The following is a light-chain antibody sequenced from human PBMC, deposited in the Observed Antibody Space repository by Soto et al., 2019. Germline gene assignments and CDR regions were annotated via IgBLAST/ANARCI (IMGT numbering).Light chain of an antibody. V-gene: IGLV2-14*01. Sequence: QSVLTQPASVSGSPGQSITISCTGTSSDVGDYNYVSWYQQHPGKAPKLMISAVSNRPSGVSDRSSGSKSGNTASLTISGLQAEDEADYYCSYMRNSLYVFGTGTKVTVL. CDR3: SYMRNSLYV. CDR2: AVS. CDR1: SSDVGDYNY. J-gene: IGLJ1*01.